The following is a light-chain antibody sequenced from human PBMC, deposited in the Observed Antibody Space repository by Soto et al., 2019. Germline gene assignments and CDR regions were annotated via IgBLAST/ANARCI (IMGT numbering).Light chain of an antibody. CDR3: QQYGSSPPT. CDR2: GAS. J-gene: IGKJ1*01. Sequence: EIVLTQSPGTLSLSPGERATLSCRASQSVSSIYLAWYQQKPAQAPRLLIYGASSRATGIPDRFSGSGSGTDFTLTISRLETEDFAVYYCQQYGSSPPTFGQGTKVEIK. CDR1: QSVSSIY. V-gene: IGKV3-20*01.